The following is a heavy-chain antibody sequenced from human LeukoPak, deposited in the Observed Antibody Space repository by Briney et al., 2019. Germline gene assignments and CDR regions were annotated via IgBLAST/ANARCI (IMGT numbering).Heavy chain of an antibody. CDR2: ISCNSGSI. CDR3: ARGDSRDYYDSPSGSRLNNWFDP. V-gene: IGHV3-9*01. CDR1: GFTFDDYA. Sequence: PGGSLRLSCAASGFTFDDYAMHWVRQAPGKGLEWVSGISCNSGSIGYADSVKGRFTIPRDNAKNSLYLQMNSLRAEDTAVYYCARGDSRDYYDSPSGSRLNNWFDPWGQGTLVTVSS. J-gene: IGHJ5*02. D-gene: IGHD3-22*01.